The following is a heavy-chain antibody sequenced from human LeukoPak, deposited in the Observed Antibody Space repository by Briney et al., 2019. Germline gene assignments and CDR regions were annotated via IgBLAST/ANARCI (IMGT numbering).Heavy chain of an antibody. J-gene: IGHJ5*02. D-gene: IGHD5-12*01. CDR3: ARLSGYDYVESWFDP. CDR1: GDSVSGYY. Sequence: PSETLSLTCTVSGDSVSGYYGSWIRQPPGKGLEWIGYFYTSANTNYNPSLKSRVTMSVDTSKNQFSLKLSSVTAADTAVYYCARLSGYDYVESWFDPWGQGTLVTVSS. CDR2: FYTSANT. V-gene: IGHV4-4*09.